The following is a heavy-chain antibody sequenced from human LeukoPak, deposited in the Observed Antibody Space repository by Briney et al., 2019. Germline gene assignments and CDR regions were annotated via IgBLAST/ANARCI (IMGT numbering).Heavy chain of an antibody. V-gene: IGHV3-21*01. D-gene: IGHD3-9*01. CDR2: ISTSSSYI. J-gene: IGHJ4*02. CDR3: ARQDWLGDRYYFDS. Sequence: GGSLRHSCAASGFTFSSYSMNWVRQAPGKGLEWVSFISTSSSYIYYADSVKGRFTISRDNARNSLYLQMNSLRAEDTAVYYCARQDWLGDRYYFDSWGQGTLVTVSS. CDR1: GFTFSSYS.